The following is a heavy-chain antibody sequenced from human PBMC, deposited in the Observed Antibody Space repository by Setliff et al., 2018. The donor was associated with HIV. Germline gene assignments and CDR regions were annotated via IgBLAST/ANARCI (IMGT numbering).Heavy chain of an antibody. Sequence: SETLSLTCAVSGGSISSNWWSWVRQSPGKGLEWIGEIYHSGSTHYNPSLQSRVTISVDKSKSQFSLKLSSVTVADTAVYYCTRGPLPRADYWGQGTLVTVSS. J-gene: IGHJ4*02. V-gene: IGHV4-4*02. CDR1: GGSISSNW. CDR2: IYHSGST. CDR3: TRGPLPRADY.